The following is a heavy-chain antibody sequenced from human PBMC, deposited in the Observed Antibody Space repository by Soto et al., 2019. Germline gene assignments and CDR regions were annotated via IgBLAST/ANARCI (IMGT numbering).Heavy chain of an antibody. CDR1: GYTFIDYY. D-gene: IGHD2-8*01. CDR3: ARDKGGVYTSRRIEYYLDY. J-gene: IGHJ4*02. CDR2: INPNTGGP. V-gene: IGHV1-2*02. Sequence: ASVKVSCRASGYTFIDYYLHCVRQAPGQGPEWIGWINPNTGGPMFAQKFQGRGTITRDTSINTVYMELSRLRSDDTAVYYCARDKGGVYTSRRIEYYLDYWGQGTLVTISS.